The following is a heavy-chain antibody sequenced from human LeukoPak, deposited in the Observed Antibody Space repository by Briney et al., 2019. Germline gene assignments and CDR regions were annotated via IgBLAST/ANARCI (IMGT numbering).Heavy chain of an antibody. CDR3: ARDPVGWELPTSYYYYYMDV. J-gene: IGHJ6*03. CDR2: ISSSSSSI. D-gene: IGHD1-26*01. CDR1: GFTFSAYS. Sequence: GGSLRLSCAASGFTFSAYSMNWVRQAPGKGLEWVSYISSSSSSIYCADSVKGRFTISRDNAKNSLYLQMNSLRAEDTAVYYCARDPVGWELPTSYYYYYMDVWGKGTTVPVSS. V-gene: IGHV3-48*01.